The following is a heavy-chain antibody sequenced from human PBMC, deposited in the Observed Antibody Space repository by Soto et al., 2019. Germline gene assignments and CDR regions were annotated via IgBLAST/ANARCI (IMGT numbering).Heavy chain of an antibody. CDR3: AKVPSGGYFDWSYFDY. J-gene: IGHJ4*02. V-gene: IGHV3-23*01. D-gene: IGHD3-9*01. CDR2: ISGSGGST. Sequence: EVQLLESGGGLVQPGGSLRLSCAASGFTFSSYAMSWVRQAPGKGLEWVSAISGSGGSTYYADSVKGRFTISRDNSKNTLYLQMNSLRAEDTAVYYCAKVPSGGYFDWSYFDYWGQGTLVTVSS. CDR1: GFTFSSYA.